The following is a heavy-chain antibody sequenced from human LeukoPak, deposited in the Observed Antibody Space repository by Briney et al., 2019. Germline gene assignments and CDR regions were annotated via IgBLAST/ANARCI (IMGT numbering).Heavy chain of an antibody. D-gene: IGHD6-19*01. CDR3: AKEGGSGRYYYYGMDV. V-gene: IGHV3-23*01. CDR2: ISGSGGST. J-gene: IGHJ6*02. Sequence: GGSLRLSCAASGFTFSSYAMRWVRQAPGKALEWVSAISGSGGSTYYADCVKGRFTISRDNSKNTLYLQMNSLRAEDTAVYYCAKEGGSGRYYYYGMDVWGQGTTVTVSS. CDR1: GFTFSSYA.